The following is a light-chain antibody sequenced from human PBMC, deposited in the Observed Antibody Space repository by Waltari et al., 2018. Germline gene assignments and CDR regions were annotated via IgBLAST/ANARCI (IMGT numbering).Light chain of an antibody. CDR3: CSSAGTHTYV. Sequence: QSALTQPRSVSGSPGQSVTFSCTGSSRNLGLSDYVSWYQPHPGKAPKLIIYHVTKRPSGVPDRFSGSRSGHTASLTISGLQVEDEADYYCCSSAGTHTYVFGGGTHLTVL. CDR2: HVT. J-gene: IGLJ2*01. V-gene: IGLV2-11*01. CDR1: SRNLGLSDY.